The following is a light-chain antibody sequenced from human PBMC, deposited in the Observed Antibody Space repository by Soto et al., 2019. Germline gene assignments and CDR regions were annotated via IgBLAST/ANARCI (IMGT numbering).Light chain of an antibody. V-gene: IGLV2-14*01. CDR1: SSDVGGYNY. CDR3: SSYTISSTFL. CDR2: DVS. Sequence: QSALTQPASVSGSPGQSITISCTGTSSDVGGYNYVSWYQQHPGKAPKLMIYDVSNRPSGVSNRFSGSKSGNTASLTISGLQAEDEADYYCSSYTISSTFLFGTGTKLTVL. J-gene: IGLJ1*01.